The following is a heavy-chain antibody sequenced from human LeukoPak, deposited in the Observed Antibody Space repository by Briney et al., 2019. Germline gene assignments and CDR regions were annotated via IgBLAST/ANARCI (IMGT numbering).Heavy chain of an antibody. Sequence: GGSLGLSCAASGFRFSDYYMTWIRQAPGKGLEWVSHITSSGSTIHYADSVKGRFTISRDNAKNSLYLQMSSLRAEDTAVYYCARIGSSWPSWFDPWGQGTLVTVSS. D-gene: IGHD6-13*01. CDR2: ITSSGSTI. CDR1: GFRFSDYY. CDR3: ARIGSSWPSWFDP. J-gene: IGHJ5*02. V-gene: IGHV3-11*01.